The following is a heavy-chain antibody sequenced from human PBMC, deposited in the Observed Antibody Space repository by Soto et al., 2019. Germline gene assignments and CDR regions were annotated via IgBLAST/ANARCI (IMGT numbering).Heavy chain of an antibody. Sequence: GGSLRLSCAASGFTFSSYSMNWVRQAPGKGLEWVSYISSSSSTIYYADSVKGRFTISRDNAKNSLYLQMNSLRAEDTAVYYCARDLRYCSGGSCYSGWYDTFDIWGQGTMVTVSS. CDR2: ISSSSSTI. D-gene: IGHD2-15*01. CDR1: GFTFSSYS. J-gene: IGHJ3*02. CDR3: ARDLRYCSGGSCYSGWYDTFDI. V-gene: IGHV3-48*01.